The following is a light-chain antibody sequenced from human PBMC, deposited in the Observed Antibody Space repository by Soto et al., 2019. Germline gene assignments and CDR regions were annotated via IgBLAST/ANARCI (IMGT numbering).Light chain of an antibody. CDR2: GAS. Sequence: EIVLTQSPGTLSLSPGERATLSCRASQSVSSSYLAWYQHKPGQAPRLLIYGASSRATGIPDRFSGSGSGTDFTLTISSLEPEDFAVYYCQQYDNWPWTFGQGTKVDIK. CDR1: QSVSSSY. CDR3: QQYDNWPWT. V-gene: IGKV3-20*01. J-gene: IGKJ1*01.